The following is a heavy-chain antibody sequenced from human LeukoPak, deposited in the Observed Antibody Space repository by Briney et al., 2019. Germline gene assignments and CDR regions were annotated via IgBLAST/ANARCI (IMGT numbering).Heavy chain of an antibody. D-gene: IGHD1-1*01. CDR1: GFTFSRYT. CDR3: ARDRGMYNWNAQPYYFDY. Sequence: PGGSLRLSCAASGFTFSRYTMNWVRQAPGKGLEWVSSISSSSSYIYYADSVKGRFTISRDNAKHSLYLQMNSLRAEDTAVYYCARDRGMYNWNAQPYYFDYWGQGTLVTVSS. V-gene: IGHV3-21*01. J-gene: IGHJ4*02. CDR2: ISSSSSYI.